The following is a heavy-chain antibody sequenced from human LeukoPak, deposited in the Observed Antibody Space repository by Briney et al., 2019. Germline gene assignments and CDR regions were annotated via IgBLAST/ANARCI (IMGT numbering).Heavy chain of an antibody. CDR3: ARRNDSWSGPYMDV. J-gene: IGHJ6*03. D-gene: IGHD3-3*01. CDR2: INHSGST. V-gene: IGHV4-34*01. Sequence: SETLSLTCAVYGGSFSGYYWSWIRQPPGKGLEWIGEINHSGSTNYNPSLKSRLTISVDTSKNQFSLKLSSVTAADTAAYYCARRNDSWSGPYMDVWGKGTTVTVSS. CDR1: GGSFSGYY.